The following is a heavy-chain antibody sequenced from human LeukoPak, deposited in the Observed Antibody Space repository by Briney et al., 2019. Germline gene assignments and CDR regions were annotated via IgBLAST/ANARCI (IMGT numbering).Heavy chain of an antibody. CDR3: AKERGRSWLLPDWYFDV. CDR1: GFSFRNYA. Sequence: GGSLRLSCAAYGFSFRNYAMSWVRQAPGKGLEWVSTVTSSADATHYADSVKGRFTISRDNSKNTLYLQMNSLRVDDTAMYYCAKERGRSWLLPDWYFDVWGRGTLVSVSS. D-gene: IGHD3-22*01. CDR2: VTSSADAT. J-gene: IGHJ2*01. V-gene: IGHV3-23*01.